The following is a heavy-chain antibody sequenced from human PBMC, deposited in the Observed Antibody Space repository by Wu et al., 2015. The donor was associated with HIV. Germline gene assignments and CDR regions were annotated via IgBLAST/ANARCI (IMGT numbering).Heavy chain of an antibody. D-gene: IGHD5-24*01. V-gene: IGHV1-2*02. J-gene: IGHJ4*02. CDR1: GDGFTSYA. Sequence: QVQLVQFGAEVKKPGSSVKVTCKASGDGFTSYAVSWVRQAPGQGLEWMGCINPQSDDTKYAQKFQGRVTMTRDTSTNTAYMELSGLTFDDTAMYYCLTAIDGIVYWGQGPLVTVSS. CDR2: INPQSDDT. CDR3: LTAIDGIVY.